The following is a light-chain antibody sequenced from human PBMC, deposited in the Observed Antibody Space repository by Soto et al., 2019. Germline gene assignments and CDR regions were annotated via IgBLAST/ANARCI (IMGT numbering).Light chain of an antibody. CDR2: AAS. CDR3: QQRSIWPPWT. CDR1: QSVSSN. Sequence: EIVMTPSPATLSVSPGERATLSCRASQSVSSNLAWYQQKPGRAPRLLIYAASTRATGIPARFSGSGSGTDFSLTISSLEPEDFAIYYCQQRSIWPPWTFGQGTKVDIK. J-gene: IGKJ1*01. V-gene: IGKV3-15*01.